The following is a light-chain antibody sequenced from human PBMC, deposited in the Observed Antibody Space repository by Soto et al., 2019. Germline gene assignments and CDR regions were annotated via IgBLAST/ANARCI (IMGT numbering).Light chain of an antibody. CDR3: SSYAGSNTPYV. J-gene: IGLJ1*01. Sequence: QSALTQPPSASGSPGQSVTISCTGTSSDVGTYKYVSWYQQHPGKAPKLMIYEVSKRPSGVPDRFSGSKSGHTASLTVYGLQAEDEADYYCSSYAGSNTPYVFGTGTKVTVL. CDR1: SSDVGTYKY. CDR2: EVS. V-gene: IGLV2-8*01.